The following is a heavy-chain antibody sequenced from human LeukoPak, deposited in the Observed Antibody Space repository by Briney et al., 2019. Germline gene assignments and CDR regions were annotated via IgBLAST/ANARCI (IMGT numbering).Heavy chain of an antibody. Sequence: ASVKVSCKASGGTFSSCAISWVRQAPGQGLEWMGGIIPIFGTANYAQKFQGRVMITADESTSTAYMELSSLRSEDTAVYYCARGRNYDSSGYYRTTGYNWFDPWGQGTLVTVSS. CDR3: ARGRNYDSSGYYRTTGYNWFDP. CDR2: IIPIFGTA. D-gene: IGHD3-22*01. J-gene: IGHJ5*02. CDR1: GGTFSSCA. V-gene: IGHV1-69*13.